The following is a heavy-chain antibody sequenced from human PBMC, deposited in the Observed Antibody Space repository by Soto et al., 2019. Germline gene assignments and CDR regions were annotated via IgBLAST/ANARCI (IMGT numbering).Heavy chain of an antibody. J-gene: IGHJ4*03. Sequence: QVHLQQWGAGLLKPSDTLSLTCAIYGESFSGYYWSWIRQPPGRELEWIGEINHSGSTNYNASLESQILRSVDAYKNQFSLKMSVVTAADTAVYYCARARTIFGVVDFEYWCKG. D-gene: IGHD3-3*01. V-gene: IGHV4-34*01. CDR3: ARARTIFGVVDFEY. CDR2: INHSGST. CDR1: GESFSGYY.